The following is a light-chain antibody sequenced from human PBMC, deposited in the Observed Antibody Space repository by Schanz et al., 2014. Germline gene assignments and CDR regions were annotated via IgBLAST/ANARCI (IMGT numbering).Light chain of an antibody. CDR1: QSVSSNY. V-gene: IGKV3-20*01. CDR2: DAS. Sequence: EIVLTQSPGTLSLSPGERATLSCRASQSVSSNYLAWYQQKPGQAPRLLIYDASARATGIPDRFSGSGSGTDFTLTISRLEPEDFAVYYCQQYGSSPQYTFGQGTKLEI. J-gene: IGKJ2*01. CDR3: QQYGSSPQYT.